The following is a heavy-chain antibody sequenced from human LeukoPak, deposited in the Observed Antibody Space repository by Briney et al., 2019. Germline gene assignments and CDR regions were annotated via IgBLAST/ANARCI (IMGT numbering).Heavy chain of an antibody. CDR2: INSAGSST. CDR1: GFTFSSGW. Sequence: PGGSLRLSCAASGFTFSSGWMLWVRQARGQGLVWVSRINSAGSSTNYADSVKGRFTISRDNAMNTLYLHLNSLRAEHTAVYYCARGVRGSYGTDLWGQGTLVTVSS. D-gene: IGHD1-26*01. CDR3: ARGVRGSYGTDL. V-gene: IGHV3-74*01. J-gene: IGHJ5*02.